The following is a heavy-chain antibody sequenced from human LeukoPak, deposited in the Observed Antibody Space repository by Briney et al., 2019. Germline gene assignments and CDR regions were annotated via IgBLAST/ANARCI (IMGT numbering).Heavy chain of an antibody. Sequence: GGSLRLSCAASGFAFSNYAMHWVRQAPGKGLEWVALISYDGSNKYYADSVKGRFTISRDNTKNTLYLQMNSLRAEDTAVYYGARAHDYGDYVEGPSDYWGQGTLVTVSS. CDR3: ARAHDYGDYVEGPSDY. D-gene: IGHD4-17*01. CDR2: ISYDGSNK. CDR1: GFAFSNYA. V-gene: IGHV3-30-3*01. J-gene: IGHJ4*02.